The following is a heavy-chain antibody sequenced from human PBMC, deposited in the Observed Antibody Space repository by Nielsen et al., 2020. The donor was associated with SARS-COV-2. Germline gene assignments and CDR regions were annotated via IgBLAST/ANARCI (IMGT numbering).Heavy chain of an antibody. CDR2: INHSGDT. J-gene: IGHJ4*02. D-gene: IGHD7-27*01. V-gene: IGHV4-34*01. CDR1: GGSFTAYY. Sequence: SETLSLTCAVSGGSFTAYYWSWIRQPPGKGLEWIGEINHSGDTNNNPSLRSRVTVSRDTSKNQFSLNLSSVSAADTAVYYCARDVSSGAFFDSWGQGTLVTVSS. CDR3: ARDVSSGAFFDS.